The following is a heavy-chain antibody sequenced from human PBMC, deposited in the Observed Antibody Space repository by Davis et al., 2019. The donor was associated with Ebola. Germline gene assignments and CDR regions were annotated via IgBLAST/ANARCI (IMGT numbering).Heavy chain of an antibody. CDR1: GYTFTSYA. D-gene: IGHD6-6*01. CDR2: INAGNGNT. CDR3: ARTGSSSSGYYYYGMDV. J-gene: IGHJ6*02. Sequence: ASVKVSCKASGYTFTSYAMHWVRQAPGQRLEWMGWINAGNGNTKYSQKFQGRVTITRDTSASTAYMELSSLRSEDTAVYYCARTGSSSSGYYYYGMDVWGQGTTVTVSS. V-gene: IGHV1-3*01.